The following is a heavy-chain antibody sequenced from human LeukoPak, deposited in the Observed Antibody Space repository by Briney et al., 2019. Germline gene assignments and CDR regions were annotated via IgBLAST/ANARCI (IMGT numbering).Heavy chain of an antibody. CDR3: ARIWGHWFDP. D-gene: IGHD3-16*01. CDR1: GYSFTSYW. CDR2: IDPTDSYT. Sequence: KLGESLKISCKGSGYSFTSYWITWVRQMPGKGLEWMGRIDPTDSYTNYSPSFQGHVTISADKSINTAYLQWSSLKASDTAMYYCARIWGHWFDPWGQGTLVTVSS. J-gene: IGHJ5*02. V-gene: IGHV5-10-1*01.